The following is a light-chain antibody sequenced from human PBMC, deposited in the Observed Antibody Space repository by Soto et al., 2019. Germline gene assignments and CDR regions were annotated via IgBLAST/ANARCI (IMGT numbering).Light chain of an antibody. CDR2: DAS. CDR1: QSVSSY. V-gene: IGKV3-11*01. Sequence: DIVLTQSPATLSLSPGERATISCRASQSVSSYLAWYQQKPGQAPRLLIYDASNRATGIPARFSGSGSGTDFTLTISSLEPDDFAVYYCQQRSDWPSTFGGGTKVQIK. J-gene: IGKJ4*01. CDR3: QQRSDWPST.